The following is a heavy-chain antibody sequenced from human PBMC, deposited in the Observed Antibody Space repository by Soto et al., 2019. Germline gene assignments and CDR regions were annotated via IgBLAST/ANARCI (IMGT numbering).Heavy chain of an antibody. D-gene: IGHD6-13*01. V-gene: IGHV6-1*01. CDR2: TYYRSKWYN. CDR3: ARDVAWKDSSSWAGGDNWFDP. CDR1: GDSVSSNSAA. J-gene: IGHJ5*02. Sequence: SQTRSLTCAISGDSVSSNSAAWNWIRQSPSRGLEWLGRTYYRSKWYNDYAVSVKSRITINPDTSKNQFSLQLSSVTPADTAVYYCARDVAWKDSSSWAGGDNWFDPWGQGTLVTVSS.